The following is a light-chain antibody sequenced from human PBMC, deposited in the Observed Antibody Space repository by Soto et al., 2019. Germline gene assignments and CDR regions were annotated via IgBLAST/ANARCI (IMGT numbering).Light chain of an antibody. CDR2: DVS. J-gene: IGLJ3*02. Sequence: QSALTQPASVSGSPGQSITISCTGTSSDVGGYDHVSWYQKHPGKAPKLIIYDVSIRPSGVSNRFSGSKSGNTASLAVSGLQAEDEADYYCSSYTSKDTLVFGGGTKVTVL. V-gene: IGLV2-14*03. CDR3: SSYTSKDTLV. CDR1: SSDVGGYDH.